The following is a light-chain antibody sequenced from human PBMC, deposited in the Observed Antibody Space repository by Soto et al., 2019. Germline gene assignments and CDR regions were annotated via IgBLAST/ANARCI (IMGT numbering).Light chain of an antibody. Sequence: EIVLAQSPGTLSLSPVERATLCCRASQSVSSSYLAWYQQKPGQAPRLLLYGASSRATGIPHRFSGSGSGTDFTLTISRLEPEDFAVYYCQQYGSSPQGTFGQGTKVDIK. J-gene: IGKJ1*01. V-gene: IGKV3-20*01. CDR2: GAS. CDR1: QSVSSSY. CDR3: QQYGSSPQGT.